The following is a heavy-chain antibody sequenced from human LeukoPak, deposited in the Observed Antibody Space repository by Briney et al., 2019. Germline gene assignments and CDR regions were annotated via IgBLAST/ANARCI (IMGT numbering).Heavy chain of an antibody. CDR2: ISGGGGST. V-gene: IGHV3-23*01. CDR1: GFTFSSYA. J-gene: IGHJ3*02. CDR3: AKDRGGYYDGSATRSDAFDI. Sequence: GGSLRLSCAASGFTFSSYAMSWVRQAPGKGLEWVSVISGGGGSTYYADSVKGRFTISRDNSKNTLYLQMNSLRAEDTAVYYCAKDRGGYYDGSATRSDAFDIWGQGTMVTVSS. D-gene: IGHD3-22*01.